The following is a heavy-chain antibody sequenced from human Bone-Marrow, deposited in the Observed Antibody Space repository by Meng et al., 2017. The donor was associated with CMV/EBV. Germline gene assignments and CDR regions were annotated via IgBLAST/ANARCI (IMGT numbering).Heavy chain of an antibody. CDR3: VRVPPGYSYGFGP. V-gene: IGHV4-61*01. CDR2: IYYSGST. CDR1: GGSVSSGSYY. J-gene: IGHJ5*02. D-gene: IGHD5-18*01. Sequence: SETLSLTCTVSGGSVSSGSYYWTWIRQPPGKGLEWIGYIYYSGSTSYNPSLKSRVTISADTSKDQFSLRLNSVSAADTAVYYCVRVPPGYSYGFGPWGQGILVTVSS.